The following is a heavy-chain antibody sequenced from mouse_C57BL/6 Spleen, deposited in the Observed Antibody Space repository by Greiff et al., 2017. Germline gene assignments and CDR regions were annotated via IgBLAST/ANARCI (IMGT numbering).Heavy chain of an antibody. J-gene: IGHJ2*01. CDR3: TRNEGLRRRGFDY. CDR1: GYTFTDYE. V-gene: IGHV1-15*01. CDR2: IDPETGGT. D-gene: IGHD2-4*01. Sequence: LQESGAELVRPGASVTLSCKASGYTFTDYEMHWVKQTPVHGLEWIGAIDPETGGTAYNQKFKGKAILTADKSSSTAYMELRSLTSEDSAVYYCTRNEGLRRRGFDYWGQGTTLTVSS.